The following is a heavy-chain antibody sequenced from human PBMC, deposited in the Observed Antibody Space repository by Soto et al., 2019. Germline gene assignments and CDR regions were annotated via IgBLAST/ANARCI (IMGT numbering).Heavy chain of an antibody. CDR2: IFYSGTS. D-gene: IGHD3-3*01. CDR1: GDAISRGGYY. CDR3: ARVELTHVTSFASKFGP. V-gene: IGHV4-31*03. J-gene: IGHJ5*02. Sequence: PSETLSLTCTVSGDAISRGGYYWSWLLQHPGKGLEWIGHIFYSGTSYYKPSLKSRVSISLDASKNHFSLNLRSVTDADTAVYYCARVELTHVTSFASKFGPWGQGILVTVSS.